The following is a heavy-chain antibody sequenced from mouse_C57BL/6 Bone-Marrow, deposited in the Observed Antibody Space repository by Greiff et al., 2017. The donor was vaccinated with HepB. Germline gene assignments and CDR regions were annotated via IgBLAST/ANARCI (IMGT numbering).Heavy chain of an antibody. CDR2: IHPNSGST. V-gene: IGHV1-64*01. J-gene: IGHJ1*03. Sequence: VQLQQPGAELVKPGASVKLSCKASGYTFTSYWMHWVKQRPGQGLEWIGMIHPNSGSTNYNEKFKSKATLTVDKSSSTAYMQLSSLTSEAAAVYYCSRLGITTVVALRYFDVWGTGTTVTVSS. D-gene: IGHD1-1*01. CDR3: SRLGITTVVALRYFDV. CDR1: GYTFTSYW.